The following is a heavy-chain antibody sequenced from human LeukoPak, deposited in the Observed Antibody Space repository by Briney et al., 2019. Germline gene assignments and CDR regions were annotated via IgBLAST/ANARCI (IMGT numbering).Heavy chain of an antibody. CDR2: IHAGGST. CDR1: GGSIRSGGYY. Sequence: PSETLSLTCTVSGGSIRSGGYYWSWIRQPAGKGLEWIGRIHAGGSTNYNPSLKSRVTISADTSKNQFSLKLSSVTAADTAVYYCAREFRKGWDWFDPWGQGTLVTVSS. J-gene: IGHJ5*02. D-gene: IGHD1-26*01. CDR3: AREFRKGWDWFDP. V-gene: IGHV4-61*02.